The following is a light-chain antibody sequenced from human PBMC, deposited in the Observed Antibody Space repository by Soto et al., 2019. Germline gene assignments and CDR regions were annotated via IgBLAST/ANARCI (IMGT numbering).Light chain of an antibody. CDR1: QTISSW. J-gene: IGKJ1*01. Sequence: DIQMTQSPSTLSGSVGDRVTITGRASQTISSWLAWYQQPPGKAPKLLIYAASILHSGVPSRFRGRGSWTEFTLTISRLQPDDSATYYCQQYNSDSRTFGQGTKVDIK. CDR2: AAS. V-gene: IGKV1-5*01. CDR3: QQYNSDSRT.